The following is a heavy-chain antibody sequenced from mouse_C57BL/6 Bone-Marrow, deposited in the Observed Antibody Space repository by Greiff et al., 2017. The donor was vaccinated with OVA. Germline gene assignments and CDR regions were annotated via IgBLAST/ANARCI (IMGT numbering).Heavy chain of an antibody. CDR1: GFTFSDYG. D-gene: IGHD2-4*01. Sequence: EVKLMESGGGLVQPGGSLKLSCAASGFTFSDYGMAWVRQAPRKGPEWVAFISNLAYSIYYADTVTGRFTISRENAKNTLYLEMSSLRSEDTAMYYCARRGDYDGDAMDYWGQGTSVTVSS. CDR3: ARRGDYDGDAMDY. V-gene: IGHV5-15*01. CDR2: ISNLAYSI. J-gene: IGHJ4*01.